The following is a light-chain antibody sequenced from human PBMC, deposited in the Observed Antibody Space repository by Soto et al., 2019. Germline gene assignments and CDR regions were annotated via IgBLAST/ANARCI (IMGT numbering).Light chain of an antibody. J-gene: IGLJ2*01. CDR2: EVS. V-gene: IGLV2-8*01. CDR1: SSDIGAYKF. Sequence: QSVLTQPPSASGSPGQSVAISCTGTSSDIGAYKFVSWYQQHPGKAPKLIIYEVSRRPSGVPDRFSGSKSGNTASLTVSGLLAEDEADYYCSLYAGTNSVVFGGGTTLTVL. CDR3: SLYAGTNSVV.